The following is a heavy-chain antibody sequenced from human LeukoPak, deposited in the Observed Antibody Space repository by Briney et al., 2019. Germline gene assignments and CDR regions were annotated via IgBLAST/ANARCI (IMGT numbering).Heavy chain of an antibody. D-gene: IGHD3-22*01. CDR2: INHSGST. Sequence: PSETLSLTCAVYGGSFSGYYWSWIRQPPGKGLEWIGEINHSGSTNYNSSLKSRVTISVDTSKNQFSLKLSSVTAADTAVYYCARGPPANYYDSSGYYSNWFDPWGQGTLVTVSS. V-gene: IGHV4-34*01. CDR1: GGSFSGYY. J-gene: IGHJ5*02. CDR3: ARGPPANYYDSSGYYSNWFDP.